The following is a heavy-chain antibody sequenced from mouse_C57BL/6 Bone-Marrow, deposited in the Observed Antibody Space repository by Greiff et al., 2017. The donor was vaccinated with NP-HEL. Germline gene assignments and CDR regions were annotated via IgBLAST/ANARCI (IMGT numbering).Heavy chain of an antibody. CDR3: AGGAYYSNSYPYYFDY. Sequence: EVKLQESGGGLVKPGGSLKLSCAASGFTFSDYGMHWVRQAPEKGLEWVAYISSGSSTIYYADTVKGRFTISRDNAKNTLFLQMTSLRSEDTAMYYCAGGAYYSNSYPYYFDYWGQGTTLTVSS. J-gene: IGHJ2*01. CDR2: ISSGSSTI. CDR1: GFTFSDYG. D-gene: IGHD2-5*01. V-gene: IGHV5-17*01.